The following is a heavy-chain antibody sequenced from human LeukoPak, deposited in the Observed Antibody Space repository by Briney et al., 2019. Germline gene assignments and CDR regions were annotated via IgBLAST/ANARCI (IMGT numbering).Heavy chain of an antibody. Sequence: GGSLRLSCAASGFTFSSYAMSWVRQAPGKGLEWVSAISGSGGSTYYADSVKGRFTISRDNSKNTLYLQMNSLRAEDTAVYYCAKDQLITMIVVVIPYFDYWGQGTLVIVSS. CDR1: GFTFSSYA. CDR3: AKDQLITMIVVVIPYFDY. V-gene: IGHV3-23*01. D-gene: IGHD3-22*01. J-gene: IGHJ4*02. CDR2: ISGSGGST.